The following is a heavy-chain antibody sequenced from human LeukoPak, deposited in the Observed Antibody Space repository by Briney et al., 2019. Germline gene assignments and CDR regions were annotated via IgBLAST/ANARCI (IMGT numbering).Heavy chain of an antibody. Sequence: GASVKVSCKASGGTFSSYAISWVRQAPGQRLEWMGGIIPIFGTANYAQKFQGRVTITADESTSTAYMELSSLRSEDTAVYYCAGAYDFWSGYYYYYGMDVWGQGTTVTVSS. CDR2: IIPIFGTA. J-gene: IGHJ6*02. CDR3: AGAYDFWSGYYYYYGMDV. V-gene: IGHV1-69*13. CDR1: GGTFSSYA. D-gene: IGHD3-3*01.